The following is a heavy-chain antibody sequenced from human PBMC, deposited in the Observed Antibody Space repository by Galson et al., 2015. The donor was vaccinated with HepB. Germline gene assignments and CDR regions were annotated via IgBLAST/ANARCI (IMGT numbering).Heavy chain of an antibody. J-gene: IGHJ4*02. CDR2: IKSDGSDT. CDR1: GFTFSDCW. V-gene: IGHV3-74*01. D-gene: IGHD3-16*01. CDR3: AVRGGS. Sequence: SLRLSCAASGFTFSDCWMYWARQSPGKGLEWVSRIKSDGSDTNYAESVKGRFTISRDNGKNTLFLQMNSLRGEDTAVYYCAVRGGSWGQGTLVTVSS.